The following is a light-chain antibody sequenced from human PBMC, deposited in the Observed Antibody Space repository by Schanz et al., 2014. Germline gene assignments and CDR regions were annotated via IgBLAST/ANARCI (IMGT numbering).Light chain of an antibody. V-gene: IGKV3-20*01. CDR1: QSVSSN. J-gene: IGKJ1*01. Sequence: EIVMTQSPATLSVSPGERATLSCRASQSVSSNLAWYQQKPGQAPRLVIHGASRRATGIPDRFSGSGSGTDFTLTISRLEPEDSAVYYCQQFGASPRTFGQGTKVEIK. CDR3: QQFGASPRT. CDR2: GAS.